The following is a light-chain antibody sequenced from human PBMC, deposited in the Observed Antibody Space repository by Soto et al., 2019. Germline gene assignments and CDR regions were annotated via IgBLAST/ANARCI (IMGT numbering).Light chain of an antibody. J-gene: IGKJ1*01. V-gene: IGKV1-9*01. CDR3: QQLNGSPWT. CDR2: GAS. CDR1: PAIASF. Sequence: IQLTQSPSSLSASVGDRVTITCRASPAIASFLAWYQQKPGIAPKLLIYGASTLQSGVPSRFSGSRSGTDYTLTIASLQPEDFATYYCQQLNGSPWTFGKGTKVDIK.